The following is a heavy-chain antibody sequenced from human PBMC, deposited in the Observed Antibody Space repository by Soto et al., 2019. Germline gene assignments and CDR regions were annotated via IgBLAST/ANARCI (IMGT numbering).Heavy chain of an antibody. Sequence: SVKVSCKASGGTFSSYAISWARQAPGQGLEWMGGIIPIFGTANYAQKFQGRVTITADESTSTAYMELSSLRSEDTAVYYCARGPRYGSGSYYYYYGMDVWGQGTTVTVSS. CDR2: IIPIFGTA. J-gene: IGHJ6*02. V-gene: IGHV1-69*13. CDR3: ARGPRYGSGSYYYYYGMDV. CDR1: GGTFSSYA. D-gene: IGHD3-10*01.